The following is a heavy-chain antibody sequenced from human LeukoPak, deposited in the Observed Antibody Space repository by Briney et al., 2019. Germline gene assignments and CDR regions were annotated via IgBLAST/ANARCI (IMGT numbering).Heavy chain of an antibody. J-gene: IGHJ4*02. CDR2: ISYDGSNK. CDR3: ARGSPDAPFDY. D-gene: IGHD6-6*01. Sequence: GGSLRLSCAASGFTFSSYAMHWVRQAPGKGLEWVAVISYDGSNKYYADSVKGRFTISRDNSKNTLYLQMNSLRAEDTAVYYCARGSPDAPFDYWGQGTLVTVSS. V-gene: IGHV3-30*01. CDR1: GFTFSSYA.